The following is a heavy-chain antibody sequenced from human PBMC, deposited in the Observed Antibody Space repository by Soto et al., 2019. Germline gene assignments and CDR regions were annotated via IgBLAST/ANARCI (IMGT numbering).Heavy chain of an antibody. D-gene: IGHD3-10*01. CDR1: GGSIRSSSDH. CDR3: ATTMGH. V-gene: IGHV4-39*01. CDR2: IHYSGGT. J-gene: IGHJ4*02. Sequence: QLQLQESGPGLVRPSETLSLICTVSGGSIRSSSDHWRWIRQTPGKGLEWIASIHYSGGTYYNPSLKSRVTISADTSKNQISLKLSSVTAADTAVYYCATTMGHWGQGILVTVSS.